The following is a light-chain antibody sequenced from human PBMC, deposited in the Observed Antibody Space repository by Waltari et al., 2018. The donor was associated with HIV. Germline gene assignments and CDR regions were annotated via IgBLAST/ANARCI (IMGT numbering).Light chain of an antibody. CDR3: ESYTSTSVWV. CDR1: SNDVGVYNY. Sequence: QSALTQPASVSGSPGQSITISCTGSSNDVGVYNYVSWYQQHPGKAPRLMIYDVSTRPSGVSDRFSGSKSGDTASLTISGLQPEDEADYYCESYTSTSVWVFGGGTRLTVL. CDR2: DVS. V-gene: IGLV2-14*03. J-gene: IGLJ3*02.